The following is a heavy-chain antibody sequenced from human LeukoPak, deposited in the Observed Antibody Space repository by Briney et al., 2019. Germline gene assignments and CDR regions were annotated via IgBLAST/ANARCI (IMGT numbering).Heavy chain of an antibody. J-gene: IGHJ6*02. CDR2: INHSGST. CDR3: ARGWYGMDV. V-gene: IGHV4-34*01. CDR1: GGSFSGYY. Sequence: PSETLSLTCAVYGGSFSGYYWSWIRQPPGKGLEWIGEINHSGSTNYNPSLKSRVTISVDTSKNQFSLKLSSVTAADTAVYYCARGWYGMDVWGQGTTVTVSS.